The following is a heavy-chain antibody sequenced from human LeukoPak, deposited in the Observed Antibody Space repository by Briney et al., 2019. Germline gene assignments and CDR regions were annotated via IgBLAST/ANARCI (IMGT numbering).Heavy chain of an antibody. Sequence: ASVKVSCKASGYTFTGYYIHWLRQAPGQGLEWMGWISAYNGNTNYPQNLQGRVTMTTDTSTSTAYMELRSLRSDDTAVYYCVRRNRYYFDYWGQGTLVTVSA. CDR2: ISAYNGNT. CDR3: VRRNRYYFDY. CDR1: GYTFTGYY. V-gene: IGHV1-18*04. D-gene: IGHD1-14*01. J-gene: IGHJ4*02.